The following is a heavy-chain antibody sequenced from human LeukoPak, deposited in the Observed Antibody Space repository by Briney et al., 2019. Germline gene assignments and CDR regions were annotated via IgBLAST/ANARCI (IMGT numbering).Heavy chain of an antibody. CDR2: IYSGGST. D-gene: IGHD2-2*01. J-gene: IGHJ6*02. CDR3: TSHCSPNSCHDFQNYYGINV. V-gene: IGHV3-53*01. CDR1: GFTVSSNY. Sequence: GGSLRLSCAASGFTVSSNYMSWVRQAPGKGLEWVSVIYSGGSTYYADSVKGRFTISRDNSKNTLYLQMNSLRAEDTAVYYCTSHCSPNSCHDFQNYYGINVWGQGTTVTVSS.